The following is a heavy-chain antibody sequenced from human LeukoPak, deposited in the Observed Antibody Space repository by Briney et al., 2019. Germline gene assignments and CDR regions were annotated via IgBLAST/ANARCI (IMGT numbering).Heavy chain of an antibody. D-gene: IGHD1/OR15-1a*01. CDR1: GFTFSNYA. CDR2: ISDSADST. J-gene: IGHJ4*02. V-gene: IGHV3-23*01. Sequence: GGSLRLSCAASGFTFSNYAMSWVRQAPGKGQEWVSTISDSADSTYYADAVKGRFTISRDNSKNTLYLQMNGLRVEDTAVYYCAKVRSGNNYYFDYWGQGTLVTVSS. CDR3: AKVRSGNNYYFDY.